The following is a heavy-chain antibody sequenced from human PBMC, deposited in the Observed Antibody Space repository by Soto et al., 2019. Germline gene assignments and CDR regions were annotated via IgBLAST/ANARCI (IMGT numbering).Heavy chain of an antibody. CDR3: PVAVAGTDYYFDY. Sequence: QVQLQESCPGLVKPSGTLSLTCAVSSGSISSSNWWSWVRQPPVKGLEWIGEIYHSGSTNYNPSLKSRVTISVDKSKNQFSLKLSSVTAADTAVYYCPVAVAGTDYYFDYWGQGTLVTVSS. CDR1: SGSISSSNW. D-gene: IGHD6-19*01. V-gene: IGHV4-4*02. CDR2: IYHSGST. J-gene: IGHJ4*02.